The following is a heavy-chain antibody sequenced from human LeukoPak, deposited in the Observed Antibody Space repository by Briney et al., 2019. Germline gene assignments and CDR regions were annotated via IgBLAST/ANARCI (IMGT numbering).Heavy chain of an antibody. CDR2: ISPSGSTT. V-gene: IGHV3-48*03. CDR3: ARDPRGSDY. Sequence: GGSLRLSCAASGFTFSSYEMTWVRQAPGKGLEWVSYISPSGSTTYYADSVKGRFTISRDNAKNSLYLQMNGLRAEDTAVYYCARDPRGSDYWGQGTLVTVSS. CDR1: GFTFSSYE. J-gene: IGHJ4*02.